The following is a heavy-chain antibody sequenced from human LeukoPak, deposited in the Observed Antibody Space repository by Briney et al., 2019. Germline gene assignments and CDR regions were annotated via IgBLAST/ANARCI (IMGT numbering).Heavy chain of an antibody. V-gene: IGHV1-2*04. CDR2: MNPNSGGT. CDR3: ARGITMVRAYYYYGMDV. J-gene: IGHJ6*02. CDR1: GYTFTGYY. Sequence: ASVKVSCKASGYTFTGYYMHWVRQAPGQGLEWMGWMNPNSGGTNYAQKFQGWVTMTRDTSISTAYMELSRLRSDDTAVYYCARGITMVRAYYYYGMDVWGQGTTVTVSS. D-gene: IGHD3-10*01.